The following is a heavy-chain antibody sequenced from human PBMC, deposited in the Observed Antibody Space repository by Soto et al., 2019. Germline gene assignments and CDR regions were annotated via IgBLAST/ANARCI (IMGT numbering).Heavy chain of an antibody. J-gene: IGHJ6*02. V-gene: IGHV5-10-1*01. CDR1: GYSFTSYW. CDR3: ARLGIVVVPAAIAYYGMDV. Sequence: GESLKISCKGSGYSFTSYWISWVRQMPGKGLEWMGRIDPSDSYTNYSPSFQGHVTISADKSISTAYLQWSSLKASDTAMYYCARLGIVVVPAAIAYYGMDVWGQGTTVTVYS. CDR2: IDPSDSYT. D-gene: IGHD2-2*03.